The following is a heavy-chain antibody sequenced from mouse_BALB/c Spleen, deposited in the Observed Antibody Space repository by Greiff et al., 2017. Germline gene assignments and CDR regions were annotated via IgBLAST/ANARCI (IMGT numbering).Heavy chain of an antibody. D-gene: IGHD2-13*01. CDR1: GYSITSGYY. CDR3: ARVTGPYYLDY. Sequence: EVKLQESGPGLVKPSQSLSLTCSVTGYSITSGYYWNWIRQFPGNKLEWMGYISYDGSNNYNPSLKNRISITRDTSKNQFFLKLNSVTTEDTATYYCARVTGPYYLDYWGQGTTLTVSS. V-gene: IGHV3-6*02. J-gene: IGHJ2*01. CDR2: ISYDGSN.